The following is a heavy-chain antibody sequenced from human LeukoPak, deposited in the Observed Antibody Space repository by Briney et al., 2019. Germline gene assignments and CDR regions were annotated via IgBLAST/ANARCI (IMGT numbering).Heavy chain of an antibody. CDR3: ARGPIRSKYSSSWYGAFDI. Sequence: ASVKVSCKASGYTFTSYDINWVRQATGQGLEWMGWMNPNSGNTGYAQKFQGRVTMTRNTSISTAYMELSSLRSEDTAVHYCARGPIRSKYSSSWYGAFDIWGQGTMVTVSS. CDR1: GYTFTSYD. V-gene: IGHV1-8*01. CDR2: MNPNSGNT. J-gene: IGHJ3*02. D-gene: IGHD6-13*01.